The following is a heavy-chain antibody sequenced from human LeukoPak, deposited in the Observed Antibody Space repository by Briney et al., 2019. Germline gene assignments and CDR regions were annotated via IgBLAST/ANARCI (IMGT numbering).Heavy chain of an antibody. D-gene: IGHD3-22*01. J-gene: IGHJ4*02. CDR3: AKASSGYYYDRLDY. CDR2: ISYDGSNK. Sequence: GGSLRLSCAASGFTFSTSALHWVRQAPGKGLECVAVISYDGSNKFYADSVKGRFTISRDNSKNTLYLQMNSLRAEDTAVYYCAKASSGYYYDRLDYWGQGTLVTVSS. V-gene: IGHV3-30-3*01. CDR1: GFTFSTSA.